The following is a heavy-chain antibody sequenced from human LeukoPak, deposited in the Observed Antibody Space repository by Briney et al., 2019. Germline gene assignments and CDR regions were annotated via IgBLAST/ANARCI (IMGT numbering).Heavy chain of an antibody. J-gene: IGHJ6*03. CDR3: AREGVYSSGYMDV. D-gene: IGHD6-19*01. CDR1: GFTVSSNY. Sequence: GGSLRLSCAASGFTVSSNYMYWVRQAPGKGLEWVSVIYSGGNTYYADSVKGRFTISRDNSKNTLFLQMNSLRAEDTAVYYCAREGVYSSGYMDVWGKGTTVTVSS. CDR2: IYSGGNT. V-gene: IGHV3-53*01.